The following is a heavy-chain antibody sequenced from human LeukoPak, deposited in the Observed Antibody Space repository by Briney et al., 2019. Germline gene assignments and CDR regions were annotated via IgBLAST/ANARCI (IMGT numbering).Heavy chain of an antibody. V-gene: IGHV4-39*01. J-gene: IGHJ4*02. CDR1: GGSISSSNW. D-gene: IGHD1-26*01. CDR3: ASGSYYLFDY. CDR2: IYYSGST. Sequence: PSETLSLTCAVSGGSISSSNWWSWVRQPPGKGLEWIGSIYYSGSTYYNPSLKSRVTISVDTPKNQFSLKLSSVTAADTAVYYCASGSYYLFDYWGQGTLVTVSS.